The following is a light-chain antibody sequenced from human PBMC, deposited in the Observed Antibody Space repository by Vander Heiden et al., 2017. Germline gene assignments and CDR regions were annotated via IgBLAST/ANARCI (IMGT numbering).Light chain of an antibody. CDR1: GSDVGGYNY. CDR2: DVS. Sequence: QSALTQPASVSGSPGQSITISCTGTGSDVGGYNYVSWYQHHPGKAPKLIIYDVSNRPSGVSNRFSGSKSGNTASLTISGLQAEDEADYHCTSYRRSSTLVFGGGTKLTVL. CDR3: TSYRRSSTLV. J-gene: IGLJ3*02. V-gene: IGLV2-14*03.